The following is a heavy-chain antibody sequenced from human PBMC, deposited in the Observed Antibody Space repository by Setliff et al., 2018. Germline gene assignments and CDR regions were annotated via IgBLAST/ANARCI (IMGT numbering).Heavy chain of an antibody. V-gene: IGHV4-31*03. D-gene: IGHD3-3*01. J-gene: IGHJ6*03. Sequence: PSETLSLTCTVSGGSISSGGYYWSWIRQHPGNGLEWIGYIYYSGSTYYNPSRKSRVTISVDTSKNQFSLELSSVTAADTAVYYCARQVSHYDFWSGYYGYYYYYMDVWGKGTTVTVSS. CDR1: GGSISSGGYY. CDR3: ARQVSHYDFWSGYYGYYYYYMDV. CDR2: IYYSGST.